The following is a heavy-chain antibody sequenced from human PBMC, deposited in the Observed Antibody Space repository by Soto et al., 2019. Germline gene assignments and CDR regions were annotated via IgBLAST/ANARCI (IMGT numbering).Heavy chain of an antibody. J-gene: IGHJ5*02. V-gene: IGHV1-3*01. CDR2: INAGNGNT. CDR3: AREGVLRYFDWLLSNWFDP. CDR1: GYTFTSYA. D-gene: IGHD3-9*01. Sequence: ASVKVSCKASGYTFTSYAMHWVRQAPGQRLEWMGWINAGNGNTKYSQKFQGRVTITRDTSASTAYMELSSLRSEDTAVYYCAREGVLRYFDWLLSNWFDPWGQGTLVTVSS.